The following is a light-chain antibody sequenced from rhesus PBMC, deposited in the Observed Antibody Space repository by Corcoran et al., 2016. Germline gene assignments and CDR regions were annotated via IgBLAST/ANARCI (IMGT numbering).Light chain of an antibody. CDR3: QQCTSAPYS. V-gene: IGKV1-21*01. CDR1: QGISTW. J-gene: IGKJ2*01. CDR2: KAS. Sequence: DIQMTQSPSSLPASVGDSATITCRASQGISTWLAWYQQKPGKAPKVLIDKASRLQSGVPSRFSGSGSGTAFTLPIISLQPEDFATYYCQQCTSAPYSFGQGTKVEIK.